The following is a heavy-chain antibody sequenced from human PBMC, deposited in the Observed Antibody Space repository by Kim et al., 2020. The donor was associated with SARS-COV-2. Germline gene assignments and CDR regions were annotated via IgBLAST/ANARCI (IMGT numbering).Heavy chain of an antibody. CDR1: GFTFSSYA. J-gene: IGHJ6*02. D-gene: IGHD6-19*01. CDR2: ISYDGSNK. V-gene: IGHV3-30*04. Sequence: GGSLRLSCAASGFTFSSYAMHWVRQAPGKGLEWVAVISYDGSNKYYADSVKGRFTISRDNSKNTLYLQMNSLRAEDTAVYYCAREKQWLGRMDVWGQGTTVTVSS. CDR3: AREKQWLGRMDV.